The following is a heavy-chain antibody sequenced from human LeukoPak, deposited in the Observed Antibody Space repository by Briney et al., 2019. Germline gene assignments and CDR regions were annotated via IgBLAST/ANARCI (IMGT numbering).Heavy chain of an antibody. V-gene: IGHV5-51*01. CDR1: GYSFTSYR. CDR3: ARHILSSYYYMDV. J-gene: IGHJ6*03. D-gene: IGHD2/OR15-2a*01. CDR2: IYPGDSDT. Sequence: NSGESLKISCKGSGYSFTSYRIGWVRPMPGKGLEWMGIIYPGDSDTRYSPSFQGQATISADKSTSTAYLQWSSLKASDTAMYYCARHILSSYYYMDVWGQGTTVTVSS.